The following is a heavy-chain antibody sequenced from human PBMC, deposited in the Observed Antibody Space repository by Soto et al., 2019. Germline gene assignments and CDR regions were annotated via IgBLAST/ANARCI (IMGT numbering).Heavy chain of an antibody. V-gene: IGHV1-69*01. CDR2: IIPIFGTE. D-gene: IGHD2-2*01. Sequence: QVQLVQSGAEVKKPGSSVKVSCKVSGGTFSSHSINWVRQAPGQGPEWMGGIIPIFGTENYAPKFHGRVTITADESTSTAYMELSSLTSEDTTLYYCATSLYCSTTRCYYYYGLDVWGQGTTVIVSS. J-gene: IGHJ6*02. CDR3: ATSLYCSTTRCYYYYGLDV. CDR1: GGTFSSHS.